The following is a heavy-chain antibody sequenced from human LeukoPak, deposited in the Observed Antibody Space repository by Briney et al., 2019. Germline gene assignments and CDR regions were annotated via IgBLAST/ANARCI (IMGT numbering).Heavy chain of an antibody. D-gene: IGHD3-9*01. J-gene: IGHJ3*02. CDR3: ARSKTRSYFDGYDI. Sequence: SETLSLTCTVSGGPLRSGRYFGSWSRRHRGEGLEWLAYIYYSGRTYYTPSLKSRVTISVDTSKNQFSLKLSSVTAADTAVYYCARSKTRSYFDGYDIWGQGTMVTASS. V-gene: IGHV4-31*03. CDR2: IYYSGRT. CDR1: GGPLRSGRYF.